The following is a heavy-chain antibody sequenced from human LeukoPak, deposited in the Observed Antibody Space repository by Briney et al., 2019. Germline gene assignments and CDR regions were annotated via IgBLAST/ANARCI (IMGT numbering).Heavy chain of an antibody. CDR3: ATGYYEPFAT. CDR2: IYTSGST. Sequence: SETLSLTCTVSGGSISSYYWSWIRQPAGKGLEWIGRIYTSGSTNYNPSLKSRVSISLDTSKKQFSLRLRSVTAADSAIYYCATGYYEPFATWGPGILVTVSS. CDR1: GGSISSYY. V-gene: IGHV4-4*07. J-gene: IGHJ5*02. D-gene: IGHD2/OR15-2a*01.